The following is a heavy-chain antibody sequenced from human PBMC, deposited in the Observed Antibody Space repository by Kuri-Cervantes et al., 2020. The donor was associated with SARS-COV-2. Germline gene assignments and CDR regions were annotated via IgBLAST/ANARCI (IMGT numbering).Heavy chain of an antibody. D-gene: IGHD7-27*01. CDR2: ISSSSSYI. CDR1: GFTFSSYA. CDR3: ARDLRLGKSLDY. Sequence: LSLPCAASGFTFSSYAMHWVRQAPGKGLEWVSSISSSSSYIYYADSVKGRFTISRDNAKNSLYLQMNSLRAEDTAVYYCARDLRLGKSLDYWGQGTLVTVSS. J-gene: IGHJ4*02. V-gene: IGHV3-21*01.